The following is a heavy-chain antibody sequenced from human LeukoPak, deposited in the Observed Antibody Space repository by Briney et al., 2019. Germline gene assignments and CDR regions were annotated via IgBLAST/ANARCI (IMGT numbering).Heavy chain of an antibody. CDR3: ARGGSGYYDDY. CDR1: GFTFDDYG. CDR2: INWNGGST. V-gene: IGHV3-20*04. J-gene: IGHJ4*02. Sequence: VGSLRLSCAASGFTFDDYGMSWVRQAPGKGLEWVSGINWNGGSTGYADSVKGRFTISRDNAKNSLYLQMNSLRAEDTALYYCARGGSGYYDDYWGQGTLVTVSS. D-gene: IGHD3-22*01.